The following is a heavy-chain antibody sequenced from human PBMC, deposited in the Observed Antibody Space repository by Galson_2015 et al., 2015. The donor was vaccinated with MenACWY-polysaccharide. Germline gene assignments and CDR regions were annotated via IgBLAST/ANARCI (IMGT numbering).Heavy chain of an antibody. CDR3: AHVMITFGGVIGDDAFDI. J-gene: IGHJ3*02. CDR2: IYWDDDK. Sequence: PALVKPTQTLTLTCTFSGFSLNTRGVGVGWIRQPPGEALEWLAVIYWDDDKRYSPSRKSRLTISKDTSKNQVVLTMTNMDPVDTATYYCAHVMITFGGVIGDDAFDIWGQGTMVTVSS. CDR1: GFSLNTRGVG. D-gene: IGHD3-16*01. V-gene: IGHV2-5*02.